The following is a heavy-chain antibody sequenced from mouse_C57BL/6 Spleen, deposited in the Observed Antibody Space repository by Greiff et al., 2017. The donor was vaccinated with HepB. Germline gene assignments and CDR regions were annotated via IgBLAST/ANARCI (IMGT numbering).Heavy chain of an antibody. CDR1: GYAFSSSW. Sequence: VKVVESGPELVKPGASVKISCKASGYAFSSSWMNWVKQRPGKGLEWIGRIYPGDGDTNYNGKFKGKATLTADKSSSTAYMQLSSLTSEDSAVYFCARGIYRMDYWGQGTSVTVSS. CDR2: IYPGDGDT. J-gene: IGHJ4*01. CDR3: ARGIYRMDY. V-gene: IGHV1-82*01. D-gene: IGHD1-3*01.